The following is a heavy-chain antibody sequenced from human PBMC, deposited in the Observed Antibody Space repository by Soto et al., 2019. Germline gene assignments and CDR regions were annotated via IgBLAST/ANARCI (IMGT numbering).Heavy chain of an antibody. Sequence: PGGSLRLSCAASGFTLSSYAMSWVRQAPGKGLEWVSAISGSGGSTYYADSVKGRFTISRDNSKNTLYLQMNSLRAEDTAVYYCAKAASGSYYYYGMDVWGQGTTVTVSS. CDR1: GFTLSSYA. V-gene: IGHV3-23*01. J-gene: IGHJ6*02. D-gene: IGHD1-26*01. CDR3: AKAASGSYYYYGMDV. CDR2: ISGSGGST.